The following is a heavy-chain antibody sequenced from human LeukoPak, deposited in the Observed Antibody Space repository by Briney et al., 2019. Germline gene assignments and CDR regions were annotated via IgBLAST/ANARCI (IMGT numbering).Heavy chain of an antibody. V-gene: IGHV3-21*01. CDR3: ARDPSITMVRGAWYFDL. CDR1: GFTFSSYS. CDR2: ISSSSSYI. Sequence: PGGSLRLSCAASGFTFSSYSMNWVRQAPGKGLEWVSSISSSSSYIYYADSVKRRFTISRANAKNSLYHQMRSPRADDTAVYYCARDPSITMVRGAWYFDLWGRGTLVTVSS. D-gene: IGHD3-10*01. J-gene: IGHJ2*01.